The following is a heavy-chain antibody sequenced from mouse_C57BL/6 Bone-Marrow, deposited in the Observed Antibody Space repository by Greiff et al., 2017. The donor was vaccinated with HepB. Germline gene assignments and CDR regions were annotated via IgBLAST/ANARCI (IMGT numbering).Heavy chain of an antibody. CDR3: TRADGNYPYYYAMDY. V-gene: IGHV1-15*01. Sequence: QVQLQQSGAELVRPGASVTLSCKASGYTFTDYEMHWVKQTPVHGLEWIGAIDPETGGTAYNQKFKGKAILTADKSSSTAYMELRSLTSEDSAVYYCTRADGNYPYYYAMDYWGQGTSVTVSS. D-gene: IGHD2-1*01. CDR1: GYTFTDYE. CDR2: IDPETGGT. J-gene: IGHJ4*01.